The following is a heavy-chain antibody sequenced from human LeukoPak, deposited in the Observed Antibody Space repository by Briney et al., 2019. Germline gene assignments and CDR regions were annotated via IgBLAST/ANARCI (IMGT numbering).Heavy chain of an antibody. CDR1: GYTFTNYV. CDR3: ARGTSVLRFLEWLSDFDY. CDR2: INTGIGNT. V-gene: IGHV1-3*04. Sequence: ASVKVSCEASGYTFTNYVIHWVRQAPGQRLEWMGWINTGIGNTKYSQKFQGRVTITRDTSASTAYMELSSLRSEDTAVYYCARGTSVLRFLEWLSDFDYWGQGTLVTVSS. D-gene: IGHD3-3*01. J-gene: IGHJ4*02.